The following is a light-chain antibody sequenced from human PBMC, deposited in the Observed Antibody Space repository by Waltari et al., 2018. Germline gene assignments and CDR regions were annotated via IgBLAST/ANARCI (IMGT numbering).Light chain of an antibody. CDR2: NTN. Sequence: QSVLTQPPSASGTPGQRVTISCSVSSSNLGSHTVHWYQQLPGPAPKLLVYNTNQRPSGVPDRFSGSKSGTSASLAISGLQSEDEADYYCAAWDDSLNGVVFGGGTKLTVL. CDR1: SSNLGSHT. CDR3: AAWDDSLNGVV. J-gene: IGLJ2*01. V-gene: IGLV1-44*01.